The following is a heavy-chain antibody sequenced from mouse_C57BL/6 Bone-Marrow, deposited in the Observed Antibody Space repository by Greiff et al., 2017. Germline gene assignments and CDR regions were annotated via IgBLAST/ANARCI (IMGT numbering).Heavy chain of an antibody. CDR2: IDPSDSYT. V-gene: IGHV1-50*01. Sequence: VQLQQPGAELVKPGASVKLSCKASGYTFTSYWMQWVKQRPGQGLEWIGEIDPSDSYTNYNQKFKGKATLTVDTSSSTAYMQLSSLTSEDSAVYYCARMGYDYDYWGQGTTLTVSS. D-gene: IGHD2-4*01. CDR3: ARMGYDYDY. J-gene: IGHJ2*01. CDR1: GYTFTSYW.